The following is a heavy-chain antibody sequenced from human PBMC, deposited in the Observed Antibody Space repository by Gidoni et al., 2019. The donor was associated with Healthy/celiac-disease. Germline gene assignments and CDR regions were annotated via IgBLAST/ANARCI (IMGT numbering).Heavy chain of an antibody. D-gene: IGHD2-15*01. J-gene: IGHJ6*03. V-gene: IGHV5-51*01. CDR3: AVSGCSGGSCYDSYYYYMDV. CDR1: GYSFTSYW. Sequence: EVQLVQSGAEVKKPGESLKISCKGSGYSFTSYWIGWVRQMPGKGLEWMGIIYPGDSDTRYSPSFQGQVTISADKSISTAYLQWSSLKASDTAMYYCAVSGCSGGSCYDSYYYYMDVWGKGTTVTVSS. CDR2: IYPGDSDT.